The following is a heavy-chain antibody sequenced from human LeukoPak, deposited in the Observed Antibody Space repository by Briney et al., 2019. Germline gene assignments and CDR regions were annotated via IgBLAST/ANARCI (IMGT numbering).Heavy chain of an antibody. V-gene: IGHV4-59*08. CDR1: GGSISAYD. J-gene: IGHJ6*02. CDR2: IYDSQIS. CDR3: ARHSLVFYGSGSYFLNSMDV. Sequence: SETLSLTCTVSGGSISAYDWSWIRQPPGEGLEWIGNIYDSQISSYNPSLKSRVTISLDTSQNQLSLDLSSVTAADTAVYYCARHSLVFYGSGSYFLNSMDVWGQGTTVTVSS. D-gene: IGHD3-10*01.